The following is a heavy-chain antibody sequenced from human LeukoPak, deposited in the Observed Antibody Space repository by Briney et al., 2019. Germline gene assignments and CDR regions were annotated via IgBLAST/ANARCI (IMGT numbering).Heavy chain of an antibody. CDR1: VGSIRSSSYY. CDR3: ASRGYTYGNFDY. CDR2: IYYSGST. Sequence: PSETLSLTCTVSVGSIRSSSYYWGWIRQPPGKGMEWIGYIYYSGSTYYNPSLQSRVTISEDTSKNQFSLKLSSVTAADTGVYYCASRGYTYGNFDYWGQGTLVTVSS. J-gene: IGHJ4*02. V-gene: IGHV4-39*01. D-gene: IGHD5-18*01.